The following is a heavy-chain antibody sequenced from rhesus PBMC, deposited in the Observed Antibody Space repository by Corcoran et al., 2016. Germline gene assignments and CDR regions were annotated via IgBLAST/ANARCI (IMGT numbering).Heavy chain of an antibody. CDR3: AGGAGIQRVQPFDC. V-gene: IGHV4-169*01. CDR1: GGSISSSY. D-gene: IGHD5-42*01. J-gene: IGHJ4*01. CDR2: IYGSGSSS. Sequence: QLQLQESGPGLVKPSETLSVTCAVSGGSISSSYWSWIRQAPGKGLEWIGYIYGSGSSSNYTPTLKGRVTLAVSPSQNQRSLKLSCVTAADTDVYYCAGGAGIQRVQPFDCWGQGVLVTVAS.